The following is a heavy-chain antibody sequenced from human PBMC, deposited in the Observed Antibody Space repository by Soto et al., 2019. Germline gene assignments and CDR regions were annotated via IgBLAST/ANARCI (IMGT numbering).Heavy chain of an antibody. CDR2: INAGNGNT. CDR1: GYTFTSYA. Sequence: QVQLVQSGAEVKKPGASVKVSCKASGYTFTSYAMHWVRQAPGQRLEWMGWINAGNGNTKYSQKFKGRVTITRDTSGSTCYMELSSLSSEDTAVYYCVRSVAVPAAPDYWGQGTLVTVSS. D-gene: IGHD2-2*01. V-gene: IGHV1-3*01. CDR3: VRSVAVPAAPDY. J-gene: IGHJ4*02.